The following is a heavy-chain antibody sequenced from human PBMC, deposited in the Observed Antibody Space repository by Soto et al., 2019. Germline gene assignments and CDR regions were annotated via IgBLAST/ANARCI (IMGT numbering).Heavy chain of an antibody. D-gene: IGHD1-26*01. CDR2: ISSSSSTI. CDR3: AREEGLLNWFDP. CDR1: GFTFSSYS. J-gene: IGHJ5*02. Sequence: EVQLVESGGGLVQPGGSLRLSCAASGFTFSSYSMNWVRQAPGKGLEWVSYISSSSSTIYYADSVKGRFTISRDNAKNSLYLKMNSLRAEDTAVYYCAREEGLLNWFDPWGEGTLVTVSS. V-gene: IGHV3-48*01.